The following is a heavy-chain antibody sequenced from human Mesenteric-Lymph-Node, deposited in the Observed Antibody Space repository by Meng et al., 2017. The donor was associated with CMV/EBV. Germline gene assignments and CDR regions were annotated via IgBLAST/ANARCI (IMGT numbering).Heavy chain of an antibody. CDR2: IKSKTDGGTT. J-gene: IGHJ6*02. D-gene: IGHD1-26*01. CDR3: TTDPYSGSYWGSYYYYYYGMDV. CDR1: GFTFSNAW. Sequence: GESLKISCAASGFTFSNAWMSWVRQAPGKGLEWVGRIKSKTDGGTTDYAAPVKGRFTTSRDDSKNTLYLQMNSLKTEDTAVYYCTTDPYSGSYWGSYYYYYYGMDVWGQGTTVTVSS. V-gene: IGHV3-15*01.